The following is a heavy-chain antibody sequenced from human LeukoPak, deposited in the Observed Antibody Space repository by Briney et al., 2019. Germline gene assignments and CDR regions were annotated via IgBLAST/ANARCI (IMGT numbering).Heavy chain of an antibody. V-gene: IGHV4-61*02. J-gene: IGHJ5*02. D-gene: IGHD3-9*01. CDR2: IYTSGST. CDR1: GGSISSGSYY. CDR3: ARGSLTGYYNWFDP. Sequence: PSETLSLTCTVSGGSISSGSYYWSWIRQPAGKGLEWIGRIYTSGSTNYNPSLKSRVTISVDTSKNQFSLKLSSVTAADTAVYYCARGSLTGYYNWFDPWGQGTLVTVSS.